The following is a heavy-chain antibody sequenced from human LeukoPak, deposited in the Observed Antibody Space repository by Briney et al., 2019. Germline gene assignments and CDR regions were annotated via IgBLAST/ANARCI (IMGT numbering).Heavy chain of an antibody. D-gene: IGHD6-6*01. Sequence: SETLPLTCTVSGGSISSGDYYWSWIRQPPGKGLEWIGYIYYSGSTYYNPSLKSRVTISVDTSKNQFSLKLSSVTAADTAVYYCARDRGSSGWFDPWGQGTLVTVSS. V-gene: IGHV4-30-4*08. J-gene: IGHJ5*02. CDR2: IYYSGST. CDR3: ARDRGSSGWFDP. CDR1: GGSISSGDYY.